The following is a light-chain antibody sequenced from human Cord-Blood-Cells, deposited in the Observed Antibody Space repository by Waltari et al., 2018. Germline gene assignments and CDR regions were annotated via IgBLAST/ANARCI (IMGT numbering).Light chain of an antibody. Sequence: NFMLTQPHSVSESPGKTVTISCTRSSGSIASNNVQGYQQRPGSTPTTVIYEDNQRPSGGPDRFSGSIDSSANSASLTISGLKTEDEADYYCQSYDSSNLVFGGGTKLTVL. CDR3: QSYDSSNLV. J-gene: IGLJ2*01. CDR2: EDN. CDR1: SGSIASNN. V-gene: IGLV6-57*01.